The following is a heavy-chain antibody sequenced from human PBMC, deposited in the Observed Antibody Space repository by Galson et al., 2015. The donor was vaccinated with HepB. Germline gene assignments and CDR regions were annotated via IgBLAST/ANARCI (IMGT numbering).Heavy chain of an antibody. V-gene: IGHV3-21*01. CDR2: ISASGRSI. CDR1: GFTFGAYG. D-gene: IGHD1-26*01. J-gene: IGHJ6*02. CDR3: ARDVAWETSVPNYGMDV. Sequence: SLRLSCAASGFTFGAYGMNWVRQAPGRGLEWVSSISASGRSIYYVDSVKGRFTISRDNAKNSVFLQMHSLRADDTAVYFCARDVAWETSVPNYGMDVWGQGTTVAVSS.